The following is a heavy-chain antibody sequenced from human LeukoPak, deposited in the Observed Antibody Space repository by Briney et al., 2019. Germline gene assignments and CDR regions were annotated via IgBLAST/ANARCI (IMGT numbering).Heavy chain of an antibody. CDR3: ARSPTVRGVIITRWFDP. V-gene: IGHV4-61*01. CDR2: IYYSGST. CDR1: GGSVSSGSYY. Sequence: PSETLSLTCTVSGGSVSSGSYYWRWIRQPPGKGLEWIGYIYYSGSTNYNLSLKSRVTISVDTSKNQFSLKLSSVTAADTAVYYCARSPTVRGVIITRWFDPWGQGTLVTVSS. J-gene: IGHJ5*02. D-gene: IGHD3-10*01.